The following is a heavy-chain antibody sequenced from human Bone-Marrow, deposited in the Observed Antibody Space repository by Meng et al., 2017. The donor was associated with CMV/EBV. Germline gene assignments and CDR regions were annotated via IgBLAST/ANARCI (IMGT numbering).Heavy chain of an antibody. J-gene: IGHJ4*02. CDR1: GGSISSYY. Sequence: SETLSLTCTVSGGSISSYYWSWIRQPPGKGLEWIGYIYYSGSTNYNPSLKSRVTISVDTSKNQFSLKLSSVTAADTAVYYCARARRGDYSGFDYWGQGTRVTVSS. CDR2: IYYSGST. V-gene: IGHV4-59*01. CDR3: ARARRGDYSGFDY. D-gene: IGHD4-17*01.